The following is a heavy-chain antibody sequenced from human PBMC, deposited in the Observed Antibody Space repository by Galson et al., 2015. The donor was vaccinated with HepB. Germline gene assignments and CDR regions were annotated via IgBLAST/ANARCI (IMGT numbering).Heavy chain of an antibody. CDR2: IIPVLGST. V-gene: IGHV1-69*10. Sequence: SVKVSCKVSGGIFSTFAISWVRQAPGEGLVWMGRIIPVLGSTIYAQTFQGRVTISADTSATTAYLDLTSLRPDDTAVYYCAKSRWVNFLTLFRGPIPDVFDVWGQGTKVIVSS. J-gene: IGHJ3*01. CDR3: AKSRWVNFLTLFRGPIPDVFDV. D-gene: IGHD2/OR15-2a*01. CDR1: GGIFSTFA.